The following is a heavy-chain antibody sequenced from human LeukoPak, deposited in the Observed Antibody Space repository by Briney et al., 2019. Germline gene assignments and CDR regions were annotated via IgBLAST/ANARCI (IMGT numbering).Heavy chain of an antibody. CDR1: GFTFSDYY. D-gene: IGHD5-12*01. V-gene: IGHV3-21*01. J-gene: IGHJ3*02. CDR2: ISTSSSYI. CDR3: ARVESVVATTTNPFDI. Sequence: GGSLRLSCAASGFTFSDYYMNWVRQAPGKGLEWVSSISTSSSYIYYTDSVKGRFTISRDNARKSLFLEMNSLRAEDTAVYYCARVESVVATTTNPFDIWGQGTMVTVSS.